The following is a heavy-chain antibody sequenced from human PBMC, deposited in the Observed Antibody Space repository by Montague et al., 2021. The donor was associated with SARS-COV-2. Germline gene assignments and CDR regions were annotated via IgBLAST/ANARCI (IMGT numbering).Heavy chain of an antibody. Sequence: TLSLTCTVSGGSISSGSYYWSWVRQPAGKGLEWIGRIYISGTTNYNPSLESRVTISVDTSKNQFSLKLSSVTAADTAVYYCARGGGSGGQRANHFDYWGQGTLVTVSS. D-gene: IGHD2-15*01. CDR3: ARGGGSGGQRANHFDY. CDR1: GGSISSGSYY. J-gene: IGHJ4*02. V-gene: IGHV4-61*02. CDR2: IYISGTT.